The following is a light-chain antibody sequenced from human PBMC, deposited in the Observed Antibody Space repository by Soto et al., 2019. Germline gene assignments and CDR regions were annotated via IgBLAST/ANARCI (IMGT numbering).Light chain of an antibody. CDR3: QQYGSSPYT. CDR2: GAS. J-gene: IGKJ5*01. CDR1: QSVNSNY. Sequence: EIVLTQSPGTLSLSPGXRATLSCRASQSVNSNYLAWYQQKPGQAPRLLIFGASSRATGIPDRFSGSGSGAGFTLAISRLEPEDFAVYYCQQYGSSPYTFGQGTRLEIK. V-gene: IGKV3-20*01.